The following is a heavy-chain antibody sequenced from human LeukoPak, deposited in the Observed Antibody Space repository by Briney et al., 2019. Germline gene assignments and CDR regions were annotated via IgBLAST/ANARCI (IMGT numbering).Heavy chain of an antibody. CDR3: ARGSSSDWYGAFDI. D-gene: IGHD6-19*01. CDR1: GGTFSSYA. CDR2: IIPIFGTA. J-gene: IGHJ3*02. V-gene: IGHV1-69*05. Sequence: GASVKVSCKASGGTFSSYAISWVRQAPGQGLEWMGGIIPIFGTANYAQKFQGRVTITTDESTSTAYMELSSLRSEDTAVYYCARGSSSDWYGAFDIWGRGTMVTVSS.